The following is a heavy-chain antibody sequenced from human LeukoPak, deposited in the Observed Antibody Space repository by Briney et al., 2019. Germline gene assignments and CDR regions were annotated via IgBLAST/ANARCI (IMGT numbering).Heavy chain of an antibody. Sequence: SETLSLTCTVSGDSITSSSYYWGWIRQPPGKGLECVGVICYTGNTYYNPSLKSRVTISVDTSKNQFSLRLSSVTAADTAVYYCARHKSGIDWFDPWGQGTLVTVSS. D-gene: IGHD1-14*01. J-gene: IGHJ5*02. CDR3: ARHKSGIDWFDP. CDR1: GDSITSSSYY. CDR2: ICYTGNT. V-gene: IGHV4-39*01.